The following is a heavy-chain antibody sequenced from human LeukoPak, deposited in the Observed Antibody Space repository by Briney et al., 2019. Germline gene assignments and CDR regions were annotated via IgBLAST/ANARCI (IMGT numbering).Heavy chain of an antibody. CDR1: GFTFSSYA. V-gene: IGHV3-30*02. Sequence: GGSLRLSCAASGFTFSSYAMHWVRQAPGKGLEWVAFIRYDGSNKYYADSVKGRFTISRDNSKNTLYLQMNSLRAEDTAVYYCARERSVKGGGNYYYYYMDGWGKGATVTVSS. CDR3: ARERSVKGGGNYYYYYMDG. CDR2: IRYDGSNK. J-gene: IGHJ6*03. D-gene: IGHD1-26*01.